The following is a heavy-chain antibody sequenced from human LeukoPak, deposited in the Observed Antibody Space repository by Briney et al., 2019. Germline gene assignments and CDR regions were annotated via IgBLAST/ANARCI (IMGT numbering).Heavy chain of an antibody. V-gene: IGHV3-30*18. CDR1: GFTFSSYG. J-gene: IGHJ4*02. CDR3: AKGGGYSSGWFVDY. Sequence: GGSLRLSCAASGFTFSSYGMHWVRQAPGKGLEGVAVISYDGSKKYYADSVKGRFTISRDNSKNTLYLQMNSLRAEDTTVYYCAKGGGYSSGWFVDYWGQGTLVTVSS. CDR2: ISYDGSKK. D-gene: IGHD6-19*01.